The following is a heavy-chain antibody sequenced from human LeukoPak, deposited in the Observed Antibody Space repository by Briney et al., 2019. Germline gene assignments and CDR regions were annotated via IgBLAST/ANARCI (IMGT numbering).Heavy chain of an antibody. CDR1: GFTFSSYA. J-gene: IGHJ4*02. CDR2: ISGSGGST. CDR3: ARVKIQLWWFDY. D-gene: IGHD5-18*01. Sequence: GGSLRLSCAASGFTFSSYAMSWVRQAPGKGLEWVSAISGSGGSTYYADSVKGRFTISRDNSKNTLYLQMNSLRAEDTAVYYCARVKIQLWWFDYWGQGTLVTVSS. V-gene: IGHV3-23*01.